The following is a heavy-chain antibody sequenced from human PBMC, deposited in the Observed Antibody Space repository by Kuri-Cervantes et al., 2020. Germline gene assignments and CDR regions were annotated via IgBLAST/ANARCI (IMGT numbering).Heavy chain of an antibody. V-gene: IGHV3-30-3*01. J-gene: IGHJ6*02. Sequence: LSLTCAASGFTFSSYAMSWVRQAPGKGLEWVAVISYDGSNKYYADSVKGRFTISRDNSKNTLYLQMNSLRAEDTAVYYCAKDQRNDFWSGYYYYYYYGMDVWGQGTTVTVSS. D-gene: IGHD3-3*01. CDR3: AKDQRNDFWSGYYYYYYYGMDV. CDR1: GFTFSSYA. CDR2: ISYDGSNK.